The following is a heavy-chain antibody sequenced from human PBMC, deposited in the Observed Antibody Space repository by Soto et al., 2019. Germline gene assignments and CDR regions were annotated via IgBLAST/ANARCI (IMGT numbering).Heavy chain of an antibody. CDR1: GFTFSDYY. J-gene: IGHJ5*02. V-gene: IGHV3-11*01. CDR2: ISSSGSTI. D-gene: IGHD2-2*01. Sequence: GGSLRLSCAASGFTFSDYYMSWIRQAPGKGLEWVSYISSSGSTIYYADSVKGRFTISRDNAKNSLYLQMNSLRAEDTAVYYCAREGDIVVVPAAMKDWFDPWGQGTLVTVSS. CDR3: AREGDIVVVPAAMKDWFDP.